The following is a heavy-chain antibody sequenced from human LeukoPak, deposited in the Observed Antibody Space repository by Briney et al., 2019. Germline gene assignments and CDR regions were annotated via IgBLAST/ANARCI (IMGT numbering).Heavy chain of an antibody. D-gene: IGHD1-1*01. CDR1: GYSFTNYW. V-gene: IGHV5-51*01. J-gene: IGHJ4*02. CDR3: ARAWNFDY. Sequence: GESLKISWKGSGYSFTNYWIGWVRQMPGKGLEWMGIINPGDSDARYSPSFQGQVTISADKSISTAYLQWSSLKASDTAKYYCARAWNFDYWGQGTLVTVSS. CDR2: INPGDSDA.